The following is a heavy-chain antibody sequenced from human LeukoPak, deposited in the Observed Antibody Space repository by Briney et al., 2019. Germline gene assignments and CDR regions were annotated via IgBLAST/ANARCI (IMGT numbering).Heavy chain of an antibody. CDR1: GFNFNDYA. CDR2: ISWNSNSI. V-gene: IGHV3-9*01. CDR3: AKGGVSAPH. Sequence: GGSLRLSCAASGFNFNDYAMHWVRQAPGKGLEWVSSISWNSNSILYADSVKGRFTISRDNAKNSLNLQMNSLRPEDTAFYYCAKGGVSAPHWGQGTLVTVSS. D-gene: IGHD1-26*01. J-gene: IGHJ4*02.